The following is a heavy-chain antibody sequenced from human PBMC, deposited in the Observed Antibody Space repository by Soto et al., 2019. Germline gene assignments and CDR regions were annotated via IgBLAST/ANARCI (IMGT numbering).Heavy chain of an antibody. V-gene: IGHV1-69*13. CDR1: GGTFSSYA. J-gene: IGHJ6*02. CDR3: ARDVRPWVSSWPNYYYYYGMDV. Sequence: SVKVSCKASGGTFSSYAISWVRQAPGQGLEWMGGIIPIFGTASYAQKFQGRVTITADESTSTAYMELSSLRSEDTAVYYCARDVRPWVSSWPNYYYYYGMDVWGQGTTVTVSS. D-gene: IGHD6-13*01. CDR2: IIPIFGTA.